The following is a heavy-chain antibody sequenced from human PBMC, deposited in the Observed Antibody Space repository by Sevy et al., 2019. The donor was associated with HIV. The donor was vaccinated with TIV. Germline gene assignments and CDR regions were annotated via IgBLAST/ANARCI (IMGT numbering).Heavy chain of an antibody. D-gene: IGHD3-16*01. CDR2: MNEDGSVT. V-gene: IGHV3-74*01. CDR3: VKDFGAPTDY. J-gene: IGHJ4*02. Sequence: GGSLRLSCAGSGFSITSYWMHWVRQAPGKGLVWVSRMNEDGSVTNHANSVRGRFTISRDNAKNTLYLQMNSLRVEDTAVYYCVKDFGAPTDYWGQGTLVTVSS. CDR1: GFSITSYW.